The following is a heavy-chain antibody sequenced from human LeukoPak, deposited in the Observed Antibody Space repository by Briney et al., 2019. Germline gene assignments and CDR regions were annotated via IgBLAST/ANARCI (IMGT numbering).Heavy chain of an antibody. CDR1: GGSISSSSYY. CDR3: ARQWFGDPHFDY. D-gene: IGHD3-10*01. CDR2: IYYSGST. J-gene: IGHJ4*02. Sequence: SETLSLTCTVSGGSISSSSYYWGWIRQPPGKGLEWIGSIYYSGSTYYNPSLKSRVTISVDTSKNQFSLKLSSVTAADTAVYYCARQWFGDPHFDYWGQGTLVTVSS. V-gene: IGHV4-39*07.